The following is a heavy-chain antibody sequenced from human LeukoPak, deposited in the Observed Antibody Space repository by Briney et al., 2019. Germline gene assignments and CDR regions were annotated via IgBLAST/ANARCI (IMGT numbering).Heavy chain of an antibody. J-gene: IGHJ4*02. Sequence: SETPSLTCTVSGGSVSSGSYYWSWIRQPPAKGLELIGRIYTSGSTSYNSSLKSRVTMSVDTSKNQFSLKLSSVTAADTAVYYCARDVGGYNYGYSLDYWGQGTLVSVSS. D-gene: IGHD5-18*01. CDR3: ARDVGGYNYGYSLDY. CDR2: IYTSGST. CDR1: GGSVSSGSYY. V-gene: IGHV4-61*01.